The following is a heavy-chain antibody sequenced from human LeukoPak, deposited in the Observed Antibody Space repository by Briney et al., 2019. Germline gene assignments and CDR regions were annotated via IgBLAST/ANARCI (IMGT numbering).Heavy chain of an antibody. CDR1: EFTFSSYA. CDR2: ISASGGNT. Sequence: GGSLRLSCAASEFTFSSYAMQWVRQAPGKGLEWVSGISASGGNTWYADSVKGRFTISRDNSKNTLYLQMNSLRAEDTAVYYCAKYVSANRPPYALGVWGQGTTVTVSS. D-gene: IGHD1-14*01. CDR3: AKYVSANRPPYALGV. J-gene: IGHJ6*02. V-gene: IGHV3-23*01.